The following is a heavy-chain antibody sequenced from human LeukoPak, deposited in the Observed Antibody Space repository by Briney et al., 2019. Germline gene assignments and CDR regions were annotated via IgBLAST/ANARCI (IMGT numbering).Heavy chain of an antibody. V-gene: IGHV4-30-2*01. Sequence: SETLSLTCTVSGGSISSGGYYWSWIRQPPGKGLEWIGYIYHSGSTYYNPSLMSRVTISVDGSKNQFSLKLSSVTATDTAVYYCARYSSSWQFFDYWGQGTLVTVSS. CDR2: IYHSGST. J-gene: IGHJ4*02. CDR1: GGSISSGGYY. CDR3: ARYSSSWQFFDY. D-gene: IGHD6-13*01.